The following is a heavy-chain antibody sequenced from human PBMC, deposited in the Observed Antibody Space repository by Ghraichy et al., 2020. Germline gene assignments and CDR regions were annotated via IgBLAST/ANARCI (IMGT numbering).Heavy chain of an antibody. V-gene: IGHV1-69*10. CDR3: ASSSYGSGSYYNDPPNY. CDR2: IIPIFGIA. CDR1: GGTFSSYA. Sequence: SVKVSCKASGGTFSSYAISWVRQAPGQGLEWMGGIIPIFGIANYAQKFQGRVTITADKSTSTAYMELSSLRSEDTAVYYCASSSYGSGSYYNDPPNYWGQGTLVTVSS. D-gene: IGHD3-10*01. J-gene: IGHJ4*02.